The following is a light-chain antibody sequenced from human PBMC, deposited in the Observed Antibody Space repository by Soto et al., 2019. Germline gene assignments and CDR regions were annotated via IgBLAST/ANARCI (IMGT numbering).Light chain of an antibody. J-gene: IGLJ1*01. V-gene: IGLV2-14*01. Sequence: QSVLTQPASVSGSPGQSITISCTGTSTDVGRYNYVSWYQQHPGKAPKLMVYDVSNRPSWASNRFSGSKSGITASLTISGLQAEDEADYYCTSYTSDGTYVFGTGTKVTVL. CDR3: TSYTSDGTYV. CDR2: DVS. CDR1: STDVGRYNY.